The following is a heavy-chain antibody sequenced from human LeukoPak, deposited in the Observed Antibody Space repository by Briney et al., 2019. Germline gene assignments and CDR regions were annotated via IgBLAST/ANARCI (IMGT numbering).Heavy chain of an antibody. Sequence: PGGSLRLSSAASGVTSRSYAMSSGRQAPGKGLGWVSAISGSGGSTYYADSVKGRFTISRDNSKNTLYLQMNSLRAEDTAVYYCAKTGSFNSGSYYGFDYWGQGTLVTVSS. CDR2: ISGSGGST. J-gene: IGHJ4*02. CDR3: AKTGSFNSGSYYGFDY. CDR1: GVTSRSYA. D-gene: IGHD1-26*01. V-gene: IGHV3-23*01.